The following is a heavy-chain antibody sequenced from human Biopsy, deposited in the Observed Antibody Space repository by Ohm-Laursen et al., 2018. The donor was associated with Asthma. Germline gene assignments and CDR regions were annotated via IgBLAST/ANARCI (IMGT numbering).Heavy chain of an antibody. CDR3: ARDLHPTNHLGELSEGFDY. CDR1: GFTFGDYW. V-gene: IGHV3-7*01. Sequence: SLRLSCAASGFTFGDYWMSWVRQVPGKGLEWVANIKHDGSEKNHVDSLKGRFTISRDNAKNSLYLQMNSLRAEDTAVYYCARDLHPTNHLGELSEGFDYWGQGTLATVSS. D-gene: IGHD3-16*02. J-gene: IGHJ4*02. CDR2: IKHDGSEK.